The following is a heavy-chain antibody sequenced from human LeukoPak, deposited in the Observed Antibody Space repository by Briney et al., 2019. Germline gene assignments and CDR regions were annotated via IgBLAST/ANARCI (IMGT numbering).Heavy chain of an antibody. J-gene: IGHJ5*02. Sequence: SETLSLTCTVSGGSISSYYWSWIRQPPGKGLEWIGYIYYSGSTNYNPSLKSRVTISVDTSKNQFSLQLNSVTPEDTAVYYCARDGRYSSSWYFIRHGRNWFDPWGQGTLVTVSS. CDR1: GGSISSYY. CDR3: ARDGRYSSSWYFIRHGRNWFDP. V-gene: IGHV4-59*12. CDR2: IYYSGST. D-gene: IGHD6-13*01.